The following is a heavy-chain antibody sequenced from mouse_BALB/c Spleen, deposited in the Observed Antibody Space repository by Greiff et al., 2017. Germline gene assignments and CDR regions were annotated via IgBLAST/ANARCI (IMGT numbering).Heavy chain of an antibody. V-gene: IGHV5-4*02. CDR3: AREGGTGYFDY. D-gene: IGHD2-14*01. CDR2: ISDGGSYT. Sequence: EVQVVESGGGLVKPGGSLKLSCAASGFTFSDYYMYWVRQTPEKRLEWVATISDGGSYTYYPDSVKGRFTISRDNAKNNLYLQMSSLKSEDTAMYYCAREGGTGYFDYWGQGTTLTVSS. CDR1: GFTFSDYY. J-gene: IGHJ2*01.